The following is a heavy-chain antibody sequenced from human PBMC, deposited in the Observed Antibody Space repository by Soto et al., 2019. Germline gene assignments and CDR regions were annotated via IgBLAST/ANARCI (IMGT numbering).Heavy chain of an antibody. CDR1: GFTFSSYA. Sequence: EVQLLESGGGLVQTGGSLRLSCAASGFTFSSYAMTWVRQAPGKGLEWVSIISGSGDSTYYADSVKGRFTISRDNSKNTLYLQMNSLRADDTAVYYCAKGGGAAVTWGQGALVTVSS. CDR2: ISGSGDST. V-gene: IGHV3-23*01. J-gene: IGHJ5*02. D-gene: IGHD6-13*01. CDR3: AKGGGAAVT.